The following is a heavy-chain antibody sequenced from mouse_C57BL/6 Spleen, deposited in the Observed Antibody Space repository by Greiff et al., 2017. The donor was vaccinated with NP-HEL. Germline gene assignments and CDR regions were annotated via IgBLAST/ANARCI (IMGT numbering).Heavy chain of an antibody. CDR3: ARDSHYYGSSYRYFEV. CDR1: GYTFTSYW. D-gene: IGHD1-1*01. Sequence: QVHVKQPGAELVKPGASVKLSCKASGYTFTSYWMHWVKQRPGQGLEWIGMIHPNSGSTNYNEKFKSKATLTLAQSSRTAYMQLSSLTSEDSAVYYCARDSHYYGSSYRYFEVWGTGTTVTVSS. V-gene: IGHV1-64*01. J-gene: IGHJ1*03. CDR2: IHPNSGST.